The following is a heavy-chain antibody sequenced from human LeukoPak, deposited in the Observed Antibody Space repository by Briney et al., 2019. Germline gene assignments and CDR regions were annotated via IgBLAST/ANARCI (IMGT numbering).Heavy chain of an antibody. CDR2: ISGDGGGGT. D-gene: IGHD2-21*02. Sequence: GGSLRLSCAASGFTFSTYTMAWVRQAPGGGLEWVSGISGDGGGGTHYADSVKGRLAISRDNSKSTLYLQMSSLRAEDTAVYYCASNRGIVVVTAMDYWGQGTLVTVSS. V-gene: IGHV3-23*01. J-gene: IGHJ4*02. CDR1: GFTFSTYT. CDR3: ASNRGIVVVTAMDY.